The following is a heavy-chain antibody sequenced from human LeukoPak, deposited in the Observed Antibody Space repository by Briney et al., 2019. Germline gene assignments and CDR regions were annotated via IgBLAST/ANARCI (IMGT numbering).Heavy chain of an antibody. D-gene: IGHD4-17*01. CDR3: AKEIYGDSTGGRFQH. Sequence: ASVKVSCKASGGTFSSYAISWVRQAPGQGLEWMGGIIPIFGTANYAQKFQGRVTITADESTSTAYMELSSLRSDDTAVYYCAKEIYGDSTGGRFQHWGKGTTVTISS. CDR1: GGTFSSYA. CDR2: IIPIFGTA. J-gene: IGHJ6*04. V-gene: IGHV1-69*13.